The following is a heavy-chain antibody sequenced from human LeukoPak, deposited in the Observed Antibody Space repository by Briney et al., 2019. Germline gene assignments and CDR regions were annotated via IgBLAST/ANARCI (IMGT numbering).Heavy chain of an antibody. Sequence: GGSLRLSCAASGFTFSSNGMHWVRQAPGKGLEWVGVIWYEGSNKYYADSVKGRFTISRDNSKNTLYLQMNSLRDEDTAVYYCARPYYSNYYYYGMDVWGQGTTVTAS. J-gene: IGHJ6*02. D-gene: IGHD4-11*01. CDR1: GFTFSSNG. CDR3: ARPYYSNYYYYGMDV. CDR2: IWYEGSNK. V-gene: IGHV3-33*01.